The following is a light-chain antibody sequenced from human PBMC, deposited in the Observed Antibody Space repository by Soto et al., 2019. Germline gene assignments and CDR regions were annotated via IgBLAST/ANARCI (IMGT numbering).Light chain of an antibody. CDR2: GTS. V-gene: IGKV3-15*01. CDR3: QQYNNWPRT. CDR1: QRVRSN. J-gene: IGKJ1*01. Sequence: EIVMTQSPATLSVSPGERAPLSSRPSQRVRSNLAWYQQKPGQAPRLLTYGTSTRATGVPARFSGSGSGTEFTLTISSLQSEDFAVYYCQQYNNWPRTFGQGTKVEIK.